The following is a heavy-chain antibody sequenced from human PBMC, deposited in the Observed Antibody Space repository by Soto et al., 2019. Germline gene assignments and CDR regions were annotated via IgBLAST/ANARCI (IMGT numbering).Heavy chain of an antibody. CDR1: GFTFTTFG. CDR3: AKDLQAYGDYNYYYYGMDV. J-gene: IGHJ6*02. V-gene: IGHV3-30*18. Sequence: QVQLVESGGGVVQPGGSLRLSCAASGFTFTTFGIHWVRQAPGKGLEWVALISYDGHNKYYSDSVKGRFTISRDKYKNTRSLQRNSQRAEDTAVYYCAKDLQAYGDYNYYYYGMDVWGQGTTVSVSS. CDR2: ISYDGHNK. D-gene: IGHD4-17*01.